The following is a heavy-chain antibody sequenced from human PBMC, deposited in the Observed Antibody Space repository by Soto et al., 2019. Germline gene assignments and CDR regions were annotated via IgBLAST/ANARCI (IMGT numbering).Heavy chain of an antibody. CDR3: ARDLNLGSFDY. CDR1: GFTFSGYS. J-gene: IGHJ4*02. V-gene: IGHV3-48*01. Sequence: EVQLVESGGGLVQPGGSLRLSCAASGFTFSGYSMNWVRQAPGKGLEWVSYISSSSSTIYYADSVKGRFTISRDNAKNSLYLQMNSLRAEDTAVYYCARDLNLGSFDYWGQGTLVTVSS. CDR2: ISSSSSTI.